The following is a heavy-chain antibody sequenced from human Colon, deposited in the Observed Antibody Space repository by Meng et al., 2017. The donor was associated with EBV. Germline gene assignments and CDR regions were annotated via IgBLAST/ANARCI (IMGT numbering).Heavy chain of an antibody. CDR2: IYYSGST. J-gene: IGHJ4*02. CDR3: ARVSSGWDYFDY. V-gene: IGHV4-31*03. CDR1: GGSVSSGGYY. Sequence: QVHLRQSGPGLVKPSQTLSPTCTVSGGSVSSGGYYWTWIRQHPGKGLEWFGHIYYSGSTFYNPSLKRRVIISIDTSKNQFSLNLRSVTAADTAVYYCARVSSGWDYFDYWGQGTLVTVSS. D-gene: IGHD6-19*01.